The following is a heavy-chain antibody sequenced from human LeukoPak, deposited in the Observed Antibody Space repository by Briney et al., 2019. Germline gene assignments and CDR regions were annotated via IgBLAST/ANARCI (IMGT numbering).Heavy chain of an antibody. V-gene: IGHV4-30-2*01. CDR3: ARDRGAEYCSSTSCYRDNWFDP. Sequence: SQTLSLTCAVSGGSISSGGYSWSWIRQPPGKGLEWIGYIYHSGSTYYNPSLKSRVTISVDRSKNQISLKLSSVTAADTAVYYCARDRGAEYCSSTSCYRDNWFDPWGQGTLVTVSS. CDR1: GGSISSGGYS. D-gene: IGHD2-2*02. J-gene: IGHJ5*02. CDR2: IYHSGST.